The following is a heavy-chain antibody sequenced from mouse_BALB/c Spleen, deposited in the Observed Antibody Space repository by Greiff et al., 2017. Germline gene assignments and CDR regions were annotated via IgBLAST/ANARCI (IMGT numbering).Heavy chain of an antibody. CDR1: GYTFNDYY. Sequence: QVQLKQSGPELVKPGASVKISCKASGYTFNDYYINWVKQKPGQGLEWIGWIYPGSGNTKYNEKFKGKATLTVDTSSSTAYMQLSSLTSEDTAVYFCARHFGFGYGSRDWYFDVWGAGTTVTVSS. D-gene: IGHD1-1*01. CDR2: IYPGSGNT. V-gene: IGHV1-84*02. CDR3: ARHFGFGYGSRDWYFDV. J-gene: IGHJ1*01.